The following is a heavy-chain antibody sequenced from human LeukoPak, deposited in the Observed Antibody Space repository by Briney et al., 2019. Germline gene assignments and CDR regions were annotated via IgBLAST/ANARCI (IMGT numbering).Heavy chain of an antibody. D-gene: IGHD3-10*01. CDR1: GGTISSDA. V-gene: IGHV1-69*06. CDR2: IIPIFGPP. Sequence: ASVTVSRKASGGTISSDAMTWVRQAPGQGLEWMGGIIPIFGPPDYALTFKGRVTITANKSTDTVYMELSSLKLEDTAIYYCTRRVISSRSDYFDVWGQGPWSPSPQ. J-gene: IGHJ4*02. CDR3: TRRVISSRSDYFDV.